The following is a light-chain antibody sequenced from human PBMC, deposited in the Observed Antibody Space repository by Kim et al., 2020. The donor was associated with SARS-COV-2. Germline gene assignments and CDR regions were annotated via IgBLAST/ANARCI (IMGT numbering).Light chain of an antibody. J-gene: IGKJ5*01. V-gene: IGKV3-20*01. Sequence: PGESATLSCRASQSVSSSYFAWYQQKPGQAPRLLIYGASSRATGIPDRFSGSGSGTDFTLTITRVEPEDFAVYYCQQYGSSPPITFGQGTRLEIK. CDR1: QSVSSSY. CDR3: QQYGSSPPIT. CDR2: GAS.